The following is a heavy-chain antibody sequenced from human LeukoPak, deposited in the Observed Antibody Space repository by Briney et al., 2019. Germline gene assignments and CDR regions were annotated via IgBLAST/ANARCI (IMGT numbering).Heavy chain of an antibody. Sequence: GGSLRLSCEAPGFSFSSFGLHWVRQAPGKGLEWVAFIRYDGNNKYFADSVKGRFSISRDNSKNTVYLQMNSLRPEDTAVYHCAKDTGDYYDTSGNYYAGWFDPWGQGTLVTVSS. CDR1: GFSFSSFG. J-gene: IGHJ5*02. CDR2: IRYDGNNK. V-gene: IGHV3-30*02. CDR3: AKDTGDYYDTSGNYYAGWFDP. D-gene: IGHD3-22*01.